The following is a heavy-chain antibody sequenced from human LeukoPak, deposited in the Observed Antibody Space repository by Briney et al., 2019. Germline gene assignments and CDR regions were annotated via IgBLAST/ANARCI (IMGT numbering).Heavy chain of an antibody. CDR2: ISYDGSNK. Sequence: GGSLRLSCAASGFTFSSYAMHWVRQAPGKGLEWVAVISYDGSNKYYADSVKGRFTTSRDNSKNTLYLQMNSLRAEDTAVYYCAREDCSGGSCSLDYWGQGTLVTVSS. D-gene: IGHD2-15*01. V-gene: IGHV3-30-3*01. J-gene: IGHJ4*02. CDR1: GFTFSSYA. CDR3: AREDCSGGSCSLDY.